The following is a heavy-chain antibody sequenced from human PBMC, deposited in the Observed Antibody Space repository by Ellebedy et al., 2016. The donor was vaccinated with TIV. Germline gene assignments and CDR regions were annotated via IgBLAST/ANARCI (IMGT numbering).Heavy chain of an antibody. D-gene: IGHD3-10*01. CDR2: INHSGST. CDR1: GGSFSGHY. J-gene: IGHJ4*02. Sequence: SETLSLXCAVYGGSFSGHYWSWVRQPPGKGLEWIGEINHSGSTNYNPSLKSRVTISVDTSKNQFSLKLSSVTAADTAVYYCARSHGGYWGQGTLVTVSS. CDR3: ARSHGGY. V-gene: IGHV4-34*01.